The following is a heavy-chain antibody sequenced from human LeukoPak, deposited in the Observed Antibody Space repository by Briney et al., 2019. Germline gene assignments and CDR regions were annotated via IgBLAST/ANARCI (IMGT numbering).Heavy chain of an antibody. J-gene: IGHJ4*02. V-gene: IGHV3-23*01. CDR1: GFTFSSYA. CDR3: AKVVNRGLVATYDCYFDY. D-gene: IGHD5-12*01. Sequence: GGSLRLSCAASGFTFSSYAMSWVRQAPGKGLEWVSAISGSGGSTYYADSVKGRFTISRDNSKNTLYLQMNSLRAEDTAVYYCAKVVNRGLVATYDCYFDYWGQGTLVTVSS. CDR2: ISGSGGST.